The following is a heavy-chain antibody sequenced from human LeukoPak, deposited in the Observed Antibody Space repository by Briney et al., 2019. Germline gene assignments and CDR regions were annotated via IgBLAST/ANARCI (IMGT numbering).Heavy chain of an antibody. CDR3: ATEGYCSGGSCSRSYYYYGMDV. CDR1: GYTLTELS. V-gene: IGHV1-24*01. CDR2: FDPEDGET. D-gene: IGHD2-15*01. Sequence: ASVKVSCKVSGYTLTELSMHWVRQAPGKGLEWMGGFDPEDGETIYAQKLQGRVTMTEDTSTDTAYMELSSLRSEDTAVYYCATEGYCSGGSCSRSYYYYGMDVWGQGTTVTVSS. J-gene: IGHJ6*02.